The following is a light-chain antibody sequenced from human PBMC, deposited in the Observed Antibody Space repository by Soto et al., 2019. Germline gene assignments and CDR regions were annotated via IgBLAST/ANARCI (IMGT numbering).Light chain of an antibody. CDR1: NSDVGGYKF. Sequence: QSVLTQPASVSGSPGQSITISCTGTNSDVGGYKFVSWYQQHPGKVPRLMIYEVSNRPSGVSNRFSGSKSGNTASLTISGLQAEDEADYYCSSYTTSSTLEVFGPGTKVTVL. J-gene: IGLJ1*01. CDR2: EVS. V-gene: IGLV2-14*01. CDR3: SSYTTSSTLEV.